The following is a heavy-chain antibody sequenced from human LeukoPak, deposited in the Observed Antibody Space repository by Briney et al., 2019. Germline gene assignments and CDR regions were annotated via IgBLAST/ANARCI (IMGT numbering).Heavy chain of an antibody. CDR2: INPNSGGT. D-gene: IGHD2-2*02. Sequence: ASVNVSCKASGYTFTGYYMHWVRQAPGQGLEWMGWINPNSGGTNYAQKFQGRVTMTRDTSISTAYMELSRLRSDDTAVYYCARVLRARYCSSTSCYTAPLDYWGQGTLVTVSS. V-gene: IGHV1-2*02. CDR1: GYTFTGYY. J-gene: IGHJ4*02. CDR3: ARVLRARYCSSTSCYTAPLDY.